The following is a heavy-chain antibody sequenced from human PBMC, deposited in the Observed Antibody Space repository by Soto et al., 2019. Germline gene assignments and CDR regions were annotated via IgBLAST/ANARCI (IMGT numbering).Heavy chain of an antibody. CDR3: ASSGGPEGDWFDP. J-gene: IGHJ5*02. D-gene: IGHD2-15*01. V-gene: IGHV4-31*03. CDR2: VYYSGIT. CDR1: GSSIRRRGYY. Sequence: SETLSLTCTVSGSSIRRRGYYWSWIRHHPGEGLEWIGFVYYSGITDYNPSLKSRVSISADTSKNEFSLRLYSVTAADTAVYYCASSGGPEGDWFDPWGPGTLVTVSS.